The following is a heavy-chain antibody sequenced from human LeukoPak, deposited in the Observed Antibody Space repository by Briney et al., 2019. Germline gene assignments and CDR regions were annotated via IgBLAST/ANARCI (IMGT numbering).Heavy chain of an antibody. CDR3: AVDNRDY. CDR1: GGSVSSYY. D-gene: IGHD2-2*01. V-gene: IGHV4-4*07. J-gene: IGHJ4*02. CDR2: IYTSGNT. Sequence: SETLSLTCTVSGGSVSSYYWSWIRQAAGKGLEWIGRIYTSGNTNSNPSLKSRVTISVDKSKNQFSLKLISVTAADTGMYYCAVDNRDYWGQGTLVTVSS.